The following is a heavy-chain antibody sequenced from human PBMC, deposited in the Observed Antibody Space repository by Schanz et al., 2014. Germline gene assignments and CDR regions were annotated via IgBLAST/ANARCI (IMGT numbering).Heavy chain of an antibody. CDR1: GFTFSSYA. D-gene: IGHD3-10*01. Sequence: EVHLLESGGGLVQPGGSLRLSCAASGFTFSSYAMSWVRQAPGKGLEWVSSINTGGDSTYYADSVKGRFTISRDNSRDTVYLQMNSLRADDTAMYYCARWFLIRGVILDSWGQGTLXTVSS. J-gene: IGHJ4*02. CDR3: ARWFLIRGVILDS. V-gene: IGHV3-23*01. CDR2: INTGGDST.